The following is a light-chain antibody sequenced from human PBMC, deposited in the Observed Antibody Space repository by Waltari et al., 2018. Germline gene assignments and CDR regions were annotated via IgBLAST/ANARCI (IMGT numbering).Light chain of an antibody. CDR1: SSDVGGYDD. CDR3: SSYTSSNTEV. V-gene: IGLV2-14*01. Sequence: QSALTQPASVSESPGQSITISCTGTSSDVGGYDDVSWYQQHPGKAPKLMIYDVTKRPSGVSNRFSGSKSGNTASLTISGLQAEDEADYYCSSYTSSNTEVFGGGTRLTVL. CDR2: DVT. J-gene: IGLJ2*01.